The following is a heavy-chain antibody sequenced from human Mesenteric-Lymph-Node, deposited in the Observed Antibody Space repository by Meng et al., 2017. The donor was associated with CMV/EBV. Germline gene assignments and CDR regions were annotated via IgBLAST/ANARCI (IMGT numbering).Heavy chain of an antibody. J-gene: IGHJ4*02. D-gene: IGHD2-2*01. CDR2: ISSSGTYI. CDR3: ARNVGQLSLDH. CDR1: GFTFSSYS. V-gene: IGHV3-21*01. Sequence: GGSLRLSCAASGFTFSSYSMNWVRQASGKGLEWVSTISSSGTYIYYADLVKGRFTISRDDAKNSLYLQLDTLRAEDTALYYCARNVGQLSLDHWGQGTLVTVSS.